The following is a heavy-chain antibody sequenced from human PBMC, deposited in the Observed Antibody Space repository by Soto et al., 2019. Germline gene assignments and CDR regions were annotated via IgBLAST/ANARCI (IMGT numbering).Heavy chain of an antibody. D-gene: IGHD3-10*01. V-gene: IGHV1-24*01. Sequence: ASVKVSCKVSGYALTELSMHWVRQAPGKGLEWMGGFDPEDGETIYAQKFQGRVTMTEDTSTDTAYMELSSLRSEDTAVYYCATARTGMVRDGMDVWGQGTTVTVSS. J-gene: IGHJ6*02. CDR1: GYALTELS. CDR3: ATARTGMVRDGMDV. CDR2: FDPEDGET.